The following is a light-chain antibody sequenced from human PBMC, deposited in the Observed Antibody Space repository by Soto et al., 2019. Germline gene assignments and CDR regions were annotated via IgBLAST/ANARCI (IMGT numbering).Light chain of an antibody. J-gene: IGLJ1*01. V-gene: IGLV2-14*01. CDR1: STDVGGYNY. CDR3: NSYSSSTTLYL. CDR2: DVS. Sequence: ALTQPASVSGSPGQSITISCTGTSTDVGGYNYVSWYQQHPGKAPKLMISDVSNRPSGVSIRFSGSKSGNTASLTISGLQAEDEADYYCNSYSSSTTLYLFGTGTKLTVL.